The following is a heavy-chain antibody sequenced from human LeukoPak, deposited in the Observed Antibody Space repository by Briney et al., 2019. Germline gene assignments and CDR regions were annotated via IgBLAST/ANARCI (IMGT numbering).Heavy chain of an antibody. V-gene: IGHV3-48*01. CDR3: ARDRGTAGDY. CDR2: ISSSSSTI. J-gene: IGHJ4*02. D-gene: IGHD6-13*01. Sequence: GGSLRLSCAASGFTFSSYSMNWVRQAPGKGLEWVSYISSSSSTIYYADSVKGRFTISRDNAKNSLYLQMNSLRAEDTAVYYCARDRGTAGDYWGQGTLVTVSS. CDR1: GFTFSSYS.